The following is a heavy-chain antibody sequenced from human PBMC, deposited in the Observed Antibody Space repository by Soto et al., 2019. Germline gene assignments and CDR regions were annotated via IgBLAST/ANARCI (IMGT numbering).Heavy chain of an antibody. D-gene: IGHD3-10*01. Sequence: GGSLRLSCAASGFTFSSYAMSWVRQAPGKGLEWVSAISGSGGSTYYADSVKGRFTISRDNSKNTLYLQMNSLRAEDTAVYYCAKGTGSSGSYYKGRAEGSYYGMDVWGQGTTVTVSS. CDR1: GFTFSSYA. CDR2: ISGSGGST. CDR3: AKGTGSSGSYYKGRAEGSYYGMDV. V-gene: IGHV3-23*01. J-gene: IGHJ6*02.